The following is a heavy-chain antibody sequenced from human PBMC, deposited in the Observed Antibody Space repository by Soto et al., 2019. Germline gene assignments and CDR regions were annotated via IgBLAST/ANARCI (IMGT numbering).Heavy chain of an antibody. CDR3: ARNYDSTAGGAFDI. CDR1: GFTVSSNY. CDR2: IYSGGST. J-gene: IGHJ3*02. Sequence: EVQLVESGGGLIQPGGSLRLSCAASGFTVSSNYMSWVRQAPGKGLEWVSVIYSGGSTYYADSVKGRFTISRDHSKNTLYLQMNSLRAEDTAVYYCARNYDSTAGGAFDIWGQGTMVTVSS. D-gene: IGHD3-22*01. V-gene: IGHV3-53*01.